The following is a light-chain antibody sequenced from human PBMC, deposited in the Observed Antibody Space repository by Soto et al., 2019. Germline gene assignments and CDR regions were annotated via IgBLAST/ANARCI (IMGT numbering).Light chain of an antibody. CDR2: DVT. V-gene: IGLV2-14*03. CDR1: SSDVGDFNY. Sequence: QSALTQPASVSGSPGRSVTISCTGTSSDVGDFNYVSWYQHLPGRAPKLIIYDVTNRPSGISYRFSASKSGRTASLTNSGLQAEDEADYYCSSYSSSTTHVVFGGGTKLTVL. CDR3: SSYSSSTTHVV. J-gene: IGLJ2*01.